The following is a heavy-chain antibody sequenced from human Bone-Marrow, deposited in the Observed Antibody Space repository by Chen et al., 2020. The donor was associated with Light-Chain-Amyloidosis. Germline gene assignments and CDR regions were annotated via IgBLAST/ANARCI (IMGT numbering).Heavy chain of an antibody. J-gene: IGHJ3*01. Sequence: QVRLVQSGPEVTKPGASVKVACTASGYTFSDYGITWVRQAPGHGLEWMGWLSTYVCDTHHTTVHGQPFQGRLTMTTDIASNTAYMELTGLRPDDTAIYYCARDGVPDYGPRRNAFEVWGQGTMVTVSS. CDR1: GYTFSDYG. V-gene: IGHV1-18*01. CDR2: LSTYVCDT. D-gene: IGHD3-10*01. CDR3: ARDGVPDYGPRRNAFEV.